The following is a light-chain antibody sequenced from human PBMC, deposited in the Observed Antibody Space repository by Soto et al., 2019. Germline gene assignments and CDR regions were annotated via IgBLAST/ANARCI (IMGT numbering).Light chain of an antibody. J-gene: IGKJ5*01. Sequence: DVVVAQTPLSLSVAPGQPDSISCKSSQSLLHITGETFLFWYLQKPGQSPQLLIYEVSTRVSGVPDRFSGSGSGTDFTLEISRVETDDVGIYYCMQSTQLPPTFGQGTRLEIK. CDR3: MQSTQLPPT. CDR1: QSLLHITGETF. V-gene: IGKV2D-29*02. CDR2: EVS.